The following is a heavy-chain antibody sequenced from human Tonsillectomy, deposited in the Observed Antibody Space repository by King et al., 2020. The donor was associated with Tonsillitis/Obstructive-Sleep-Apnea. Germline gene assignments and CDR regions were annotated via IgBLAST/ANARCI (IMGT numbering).Heavy chain of an antibody. CDR1: GGTFSNSA. Sequence: VQLVESGAEVKKPGSSGKVSCKASGGTFSNSAISWVRQAPGQGLEWMGGIIPIFCAANYAQKFQGRVTITADESTNTAYMELSSLRSEDTAVYYCAGKSGSYYYYYMDVWGKGTTVTVSS. D-gene: IGHD1-26*01. V-gene: IGHV1-69*01. J-gene: IGHJ6*03. CDR3: AGKSGSYYYYYMDV. CDR2: IIPIFCAA.